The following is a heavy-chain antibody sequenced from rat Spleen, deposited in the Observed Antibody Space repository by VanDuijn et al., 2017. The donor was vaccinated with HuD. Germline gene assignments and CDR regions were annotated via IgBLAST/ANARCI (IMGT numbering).Heavy chain of an antibody. Sequence: EVQLVESGGGLVQPGRSLKLSCAASGFTFNNYGMHWIRQAPTKGLEWVTSISPTGGSTFYRDSVKGRFTVSRDNAKSTLNLQLDSLRSEDTATYYCVRQDTSGYSNWFTYWGQGTLVTVSS. D-gene: IGHD4-3*01. V-gene: IGHV5-19*01. CDR3: VRQDTSGYSNWFTY. J-gene: IGHJ3*01. CDR1: GFTFNNYG. CDR2: ISPTGGST.